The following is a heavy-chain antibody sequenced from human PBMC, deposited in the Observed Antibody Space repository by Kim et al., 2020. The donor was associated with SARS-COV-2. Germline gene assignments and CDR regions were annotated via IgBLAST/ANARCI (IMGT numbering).Heavy chain of an antibody. V-gene: IGHV2-5*02. CDR2: IYWDDDK. J-gene: IGHJ4*02. CDR1: GFSLSTSGVG. D-gene: IGHD3-3*01. Sequence: SGPTLVKPTQTLTLTCTFSGFSLSTSGVGVGWIRQPPGKALEWLALIYWDDDKRYSPSLKSRLTITKDTSKNQVVLTMTNMDPVDTAKYYCAHRIGLIYDFWSGLPYFDYWGQGTLVTVSS. CDR3: AHRIGLIYDFWSGLPYFDY.